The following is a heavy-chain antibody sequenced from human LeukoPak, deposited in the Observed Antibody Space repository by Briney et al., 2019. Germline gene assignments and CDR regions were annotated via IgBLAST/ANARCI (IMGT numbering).Heavy chain of an antibody. D-gene: IGHD2-15*01. V-gene: IGHV4-39*01. CDR3: ERHLWDCSGGSCNYFDY. Sequence: PSETLSLTCTISGGSISSSSYYWGWIRQPPGKGLEWIGSIYYSGSTYYNPSLKSRVTISVDTSKNQFSLKLSSVTAADTAVYYCERHLWDCSGGSCNYFDYWGQGTLVTVSS. CDR2: IYYSGST. CDR1: GGSISSSSYY. J-gene: IGHJ4*02.